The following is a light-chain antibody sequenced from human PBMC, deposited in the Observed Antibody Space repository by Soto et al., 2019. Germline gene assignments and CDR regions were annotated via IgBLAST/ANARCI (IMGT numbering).Light chain of an antibody. CDR1: QDMNTY. Sequence: DIQMTQSPSSLSASVGDRVTITYQASQDMNTYLNWYQQKPGKAPNLLIYDASKLETGVPSRFSGGGCGTDFTFTVTSLQPEDFATYFCQHYDNLLLTFGGGTKV. V-gene: IGKV1-33*01. CDR2: DAS. CDR3: QHYDNLLLT. J-gene: IGKJ4*01.